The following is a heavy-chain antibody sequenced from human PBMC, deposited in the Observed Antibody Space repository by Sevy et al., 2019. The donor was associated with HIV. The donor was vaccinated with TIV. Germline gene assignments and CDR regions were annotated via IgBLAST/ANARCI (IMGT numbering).Heavy chain of an antibody. CDR3: ARGGYYGSGSRDAFDI. J-gene: IGHJ3*02. Sequence: SETLSLTCAVYGGSFSGYYWSWIRQPPGKGLEWIGEINHSGSTNYNPSLKSRVTISVDTSKNQCSLKLSSVTAADTAVYYCARGGYYGSGSRDAFDIWGQGTMVTVSS. D-gene: IGHD3-10*01. CDR1: GGSFSGYY. CDR2: INHSGST. V-gene: IGHV4-34*01.